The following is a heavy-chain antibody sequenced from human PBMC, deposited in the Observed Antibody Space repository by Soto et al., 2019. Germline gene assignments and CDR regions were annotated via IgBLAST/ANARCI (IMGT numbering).Heavy chain of an antibody. D-gene: IGHD2-2*01. CDR1: GFTFSSYA. Sequence: QVQLVESGGGVVQPGRSLRLSCAASGFTFSSYAMHWVRQAPGKGLEWVAVISYDGSNKYYADSVKGRFTISRDNSKNTLYLQMNSLRAEDTAVYYCARDPGSRLGYCSSTSCSDYYYYGMDVWGQGTTVTVSS. V-gene: IGHV3-30-3*01. CDR2: ISYDGSNK. J-gene: IGHJ6*02. CDR3: ARDPGSRLGYCSSTSCSDYYYYGMDV.